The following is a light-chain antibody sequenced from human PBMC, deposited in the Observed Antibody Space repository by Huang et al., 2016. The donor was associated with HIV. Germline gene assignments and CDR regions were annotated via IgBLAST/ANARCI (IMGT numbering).Light chain of an antibody. J-gene: IGKJ1*01. CDR3: QQYNDWPLT. CDR2: GVS. Sequence: EIVMTQSPATLSVSPGERVTLSCRASQSLSSHLAWYQQKRGQAPRLLIYGVSTRATDIPARFSGSGSGTDFTLTINSLQSEDFATYYCQQYNDWPLTFGQGTEVEIK. V-gene: IGKV3-15*01. CDR1: QSLSSH.